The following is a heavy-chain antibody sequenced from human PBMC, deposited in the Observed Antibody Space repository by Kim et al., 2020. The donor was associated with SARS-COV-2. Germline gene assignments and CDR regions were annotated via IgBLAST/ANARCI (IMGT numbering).Heavy chain of an antibody. J-gene: IGHJ5*02. D-gene: IGHD6-13*01. CDR2: ISSSSSYI. Sequence: GGSLRLSCAASGFTFSSYSMNWVRQAPGKGLEWVSSISSSSSYIYYADSVKGRFTISRDNAKNSLYLQMNSLRAEDTAVYYCARDYKRQQLVRDLTGFDPWGQGTLVTVSS. CDR3: ARDYKRQQLVRDLTGFDP. V-gene: IGHV3-21*01. CDR1: GFTFSSYS.